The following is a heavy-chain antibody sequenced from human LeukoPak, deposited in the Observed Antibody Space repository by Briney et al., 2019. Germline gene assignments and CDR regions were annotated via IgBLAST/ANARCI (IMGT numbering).Heavy chain of an antibody. D-gene: IGHD3-10*01. CDR3: ARYVLYGSGKYYFDY. V-gene: IGHV4-39*01. CDR1: GGSISSSNYY. J-gene: IGHJ4*02. Sequence: SETLSLTCTVSGGSISSSNYYWSWIRQPPGKELEWIASINYGGTTYYNPSLKSRVTISVDTSKHQFSLRLSSVTAADTAVYLCARYVLYGSGKYYFDYWGQGSLVTVSS. CDR2: INYGGTT.